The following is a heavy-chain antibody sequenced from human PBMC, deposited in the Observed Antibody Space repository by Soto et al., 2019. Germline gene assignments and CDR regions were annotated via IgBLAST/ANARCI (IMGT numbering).Heavy chain of an antibody. CDR3: VHRYGLRVFDI. CDR2: IYWDDDK. Sequence: QITLKESGPTLVKPTQTLTLTCTFSGFSLSTSGVGVGWIRQPPGKALEWLALIYWDDDKRYSPSLKRRLTITKDTSKNQVVLTMTNVDPVDTATYYCVHRYGLRVFDIWGQGTMVTVSS. D-gene: IGHD5-12*01. CDR1: GFSLSTSGVG. J-gene: IGHJ3*02. V-gene: IGHV2-5*02.